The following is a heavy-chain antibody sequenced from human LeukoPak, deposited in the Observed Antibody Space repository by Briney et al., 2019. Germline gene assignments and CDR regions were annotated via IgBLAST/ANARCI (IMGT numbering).Heavy chain of an antibody. V-gene: IGHV3-30*02. Sequence: GGSPRLSCAASGFTFSSYGMHWVRQAPGKGLEWVAFIRYDGSNKYYADSVKGRFTISRDNSKNTLYLQMNSLRAEDTAVYYCAKDGAYGDYEDYWGQGTLVTVSS. CDR3: AKDGAYGDYEDY. CDR2: IRYDGSNK. CDR1: GFTFSSYG. D-gene: IGHD4-17*01. J-gene: IGHJ4*02.